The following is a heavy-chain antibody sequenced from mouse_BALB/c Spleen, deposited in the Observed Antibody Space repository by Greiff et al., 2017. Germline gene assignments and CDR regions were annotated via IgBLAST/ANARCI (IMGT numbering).Heavy chain of an antibody. CDR2: IDPANGNT. Sequence: EVQLQQSGAELVKPGASVKLSCTASGFNIKDTYMHWVKQRPEQGLEWIGRIDPANGNTKYDPKFQGKATITADTSSNTAYLQLSSLTSEDTAVYYCASSNLYAMDYWGQGTSVTVSS. D-gene: IGHD2-5*01. J-gene: IGHJ4*01. CDR3: ASSNLYAMDY. V-gene: IGHV14-3*02. CDR1: GFNIKDTY.